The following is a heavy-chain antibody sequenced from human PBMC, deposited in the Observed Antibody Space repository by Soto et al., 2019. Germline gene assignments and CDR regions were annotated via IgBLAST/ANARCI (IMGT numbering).Heavy chain of an antibody. D-gene: IGHD3-9*01. CDR1: GFTFSSYG. CDR3: AREGLRYFDWLRREYYYYGMDV. V-gene: IGHV3-33*01. J-gene: IGHJ6*02. Sequence: QVQLVESGGGVVQPGRSLRLSCAASGFTFSSYGMHWVRQAPGKGLEWVAVIWYDGSNKYYADSVKGRFTISRDNSKNTLYLQMNSLRGEDTAVYYCAREGLRYFDWLRREYYYYGMDVWGQGTTVTVSS. CDR2: IWYDGSNK.